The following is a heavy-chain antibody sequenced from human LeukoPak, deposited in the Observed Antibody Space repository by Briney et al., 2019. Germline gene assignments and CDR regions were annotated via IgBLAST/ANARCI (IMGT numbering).Heavy chain of an antibody. CDR3: VRDREAVAGSFDY. Sequence: GGSLRLSCAASGFTFSSYWMSWVRQAPGKGLEWVANIKQDGSEKYYVDSVKGRFTISRDNAKNSLYLQMNSLRAEDTAVYYCVRDREAVAGSFDYWGQGTLVTVSS. D-gene: IGHD6-19*01. J-gene: IGHJ4*02. CDR2: IKQDGSEK. CDR1: GFTFSSYW. V-gene: IGHV3-7*01.